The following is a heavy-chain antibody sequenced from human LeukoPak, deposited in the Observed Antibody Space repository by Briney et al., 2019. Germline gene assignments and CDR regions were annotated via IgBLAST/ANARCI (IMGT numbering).Heavy chain of an antibody. CDR2: IYYSGST. V-gene: IGHV4-30-4*08. D-gene: IGHD3-3*02. CDR1: GGSISSGDYY. J-gene: IGHJ4*02. CDR3: ARSIFGVVIRAFDY. Sequence: SQTLSLTCTVSGGSISSGDYYWSWIRQPPGKGLEWIGYIYYSGSTYYNPSLKSRVTTSVDTSKNQFSLKLSSVTAADTAVYYCARSIFGVVIRAFDYWGQGTLVTVSS.